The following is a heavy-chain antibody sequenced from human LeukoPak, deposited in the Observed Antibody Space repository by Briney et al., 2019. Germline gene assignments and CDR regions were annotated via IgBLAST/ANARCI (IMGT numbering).Heavy chain of an antibody. Sequence: SETLSLTCAVSGGFISSGGYSWSWIRQPPGKGLEWIGYIYHSGSTYYNPSLKSRVTISVDRSKNQFSLKLSSVTAADTAVYYCARSLWYSGYMWGQGTLVTVSS. V-gene: IGHV4-30-2*01. CDR3: ARSLWYSGYM. CDR2: IYHSGST. D-gene: IGHD1-26*01. CDR1: GGFISSGGYS. J-gene: IGHJ4*02.